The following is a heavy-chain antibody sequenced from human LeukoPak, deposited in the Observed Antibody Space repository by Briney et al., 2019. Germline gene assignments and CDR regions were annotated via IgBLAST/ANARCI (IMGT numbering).Heavy chain of an antibody. D-gene: IGHD3-16*01. CDR2: IRTNGAGT. CDR3: ARGGPLDY. V-gene: IGHV3-23*01. Sequence: GGSLRLSCAASGFTFSSYNMNWVRRAPGQGLEWVSTIRTNGAGTHYADSVRGRFTISRDDSKNTLYLQMDSLRAEDTAIYYCARGGPLDYWGQGTLVTVSS. J-gene: IGHJ4*02. CDR1: GFTFSSYN.